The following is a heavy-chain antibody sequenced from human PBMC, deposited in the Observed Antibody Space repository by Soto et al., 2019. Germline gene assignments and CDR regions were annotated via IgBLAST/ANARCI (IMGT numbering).Heavy chain of an antibody. Sequence: GGSLRLSCAASGFTFTSYWMHWVRQAPGKGLLWVSRIKSDGSITNYADSVKGRFTISRDNAKNTMYLQVSSLRAEDTAIYYCTGGGRGGFDYWGQGALVTVSS. V-gene: IGHV3-74*01. J-gene: IGHJ4*02. CDR2: IKSDGSIT. CDR1: GFTFTSYW. CDR3: TGGGRGGFDY. D-gene: IGHD3-16*01.